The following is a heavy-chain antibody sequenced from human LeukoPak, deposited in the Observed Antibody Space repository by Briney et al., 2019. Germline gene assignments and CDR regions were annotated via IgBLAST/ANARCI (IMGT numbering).Heavy chain of an antibody. Sequence: SETLSLTCTVSGGSISSSSYYWGWIRQPPGKGLEWIGSIYYSGSTYYNPSLKSRVTISVDTSKNQFSLKLSSVTAADTAVYYCARGGVRGEIHFFDMGGKGKMVTVS. D-gene: IGHD3-16*01. CDR3: ARGGVRGEIHFFDM. CDR2: IYYSGST. V-gene: IGHV4-39*07. J-gene: IGHJ3*02. CDR1: GGSISSSSYY.